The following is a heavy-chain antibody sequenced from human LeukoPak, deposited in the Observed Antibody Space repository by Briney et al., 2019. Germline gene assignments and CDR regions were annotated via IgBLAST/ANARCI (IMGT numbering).Heavy chain of an antibody. D-gene: IGHD5-18*01. Sequence: GASVKVSCKASGYTFTSYGISWVRQAPGQGLEWMGWISAYNGNTNYAQKLQGRVTMTTDTSTSTAYMELRGLRSDDTAVYYCARGYSYGYFYYYYYMDVWGKGTTVTVSS. CDR1: GYTFTSYG. CDR2: ISAYNGNT. V-gene: IGHV1-18*01. CDR3: ARGYSYGYFYYYYYMDV. J-gene: IGHJ6*03.